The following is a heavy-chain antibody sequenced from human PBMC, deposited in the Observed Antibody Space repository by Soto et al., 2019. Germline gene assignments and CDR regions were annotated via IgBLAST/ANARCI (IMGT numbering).Heavy chain of an antibody. D-gene: IGHD6-19*01. J-gene: IGHJ4*02. CDR2: IHSSGTT. V-gene: IGHV4-59*08. Sequence: PSETLSLTCTVSDVSTSNFFWKWFRQPPGKGLEWIGNIHSSGTTNYNPSLESRVTISLDTSMSQCSLRMNSVTAADTAVYFCSRGSGWLTDYWGQGTQVTLSS. CDR3: SRGSGWLTDY. CDR1: DVSTSNFF.